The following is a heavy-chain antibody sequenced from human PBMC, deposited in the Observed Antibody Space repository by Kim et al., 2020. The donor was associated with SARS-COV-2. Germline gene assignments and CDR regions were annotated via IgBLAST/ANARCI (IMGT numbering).Heavy chain of an antibody. CDR2: ISSTSNNK. J-gene: IGHJ5*01. Sequence: GGSLRLSCAASGFTFSSYSMNWVRQAPGKGLEWVSYISSTSNNKHYADSVKGRFTFFKDNGKNSLYLQMNSLRDEDTAMYYCGRGIGYYGSGSYYFDSWG. CDR1: GFTFSSYS. CDR3: GRGIGYYGSGSYYFDS. D-gene: IGHD3-10*01. V-gene: IGHV3-48*02.